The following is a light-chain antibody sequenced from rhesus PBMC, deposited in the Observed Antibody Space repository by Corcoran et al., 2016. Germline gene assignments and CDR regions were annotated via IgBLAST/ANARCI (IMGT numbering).Light chain of an antibody. CDR1: QSLLYSSNNKNY. CDR3: QQHYSSPWT. J-gene: IGKJ1*01. CDR2: WAS. V-gene: IGKV4-1*01. Sequence: DIVMTQSPDSLAVSLGERVTINCKSSQSLLYSSNNKNYLAWYQQKPGQAPKLHIYWASTRESGFPNRVSGRGSGTDFTLTISGLQAEDVAVYYCQQHYSSPWTFGQGTKVEIK.